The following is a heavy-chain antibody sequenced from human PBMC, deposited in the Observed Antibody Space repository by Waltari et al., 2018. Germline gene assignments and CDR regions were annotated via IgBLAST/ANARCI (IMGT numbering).Heavy chain of an antibody. CDR3: AFGEPRGYYFDY. CDR1: GGTFSSYA. V-gene: IGHV1-69*01. CDR2: ISPIFGTA. Sequence: QVQLVQSGAEVKKPGSSVKVSCKASGGTFSSYALSWVRQAPGQGLEWRGGISPIFGTANYAQKFQGRVTITADESTSTAYMELSSLRSEDTAVYYGAFGEPRGYYFDYWGQGTLVTVSS. J-gene: IGHJ4*02. D-gene: IGHD3-10*01.